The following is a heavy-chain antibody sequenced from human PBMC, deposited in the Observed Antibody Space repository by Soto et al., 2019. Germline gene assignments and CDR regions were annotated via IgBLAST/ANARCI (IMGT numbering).Heavy chain of an antibody. D-gene: IGHD6-19*01. V-gene: IGHV4-39*01. Sequence: QLQLQESGPGLVKPSETLSLTCTVSGGSISSSSYYWGWIRQPPGKGLEWIGSIYYSGSTYYNPSLKGRATIYVDTSKKQFPLKLSSVTAADTAVYYCARQPQWLVNPHFDYWGQGTLVTVSS. CDR2: IYYSGST. CDR1: GGSISSSSYY. J-gene: IGHJ4*02. CDR3: ARQPQWLVNPHFDY.